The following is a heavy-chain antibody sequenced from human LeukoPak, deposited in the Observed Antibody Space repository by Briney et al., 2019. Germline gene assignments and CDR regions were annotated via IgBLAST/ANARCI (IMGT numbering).Heavy chain of an antibody. CDR3: ASLTYYDFWSGYGIFDP. Sequence: ASVKVSCKASGYTFTSYGISWVRQAPGQGLEWMGWISAYNGNTNYAQKLQGRVTMTTDTSTSTACMELRSLRSDDTAVYYCASLTYYDFWSGYGIFDPWGQGTLVTVSS. V-gene: IGHV1-18*01. CDR1: GYTFTSYG. D-gene: IGHD3-3*01. J-gene: IGHJ5*02. CDR2: ISAYNGNT.